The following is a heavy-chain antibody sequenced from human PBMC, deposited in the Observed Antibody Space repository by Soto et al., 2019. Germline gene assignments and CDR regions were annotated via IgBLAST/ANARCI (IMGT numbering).Heavy chain of an antibody. CDR2: IYWDDDK. D-gene: IGHD6-6*01. Sequence: QITLKESGPTLVKPTQTLTLTCTFSGFSLSTSGVDVGWIRQPPGKALEWLALIYWDDDKRYSPSLKSRLTITKDTSKNQVVHTMTNMDPLDTATYYCAHRRPYSNSPEYFFDYWGQGTLVTVSS. J-gene: IGHJ4*02. V-gene: IGHV2-5*02. CDR1: GFSLSTSGVD. CDR3: AHRRPYSNSPEYFFDY.